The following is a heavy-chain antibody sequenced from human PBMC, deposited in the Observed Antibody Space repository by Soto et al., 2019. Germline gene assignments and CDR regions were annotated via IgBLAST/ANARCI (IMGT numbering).Heavy chain of an antibody. D-gene: IGHD2-15*01. V-gene: IGHV5-51*01. CDR1: GYSFTSYW. Sequence: GESLKISCKGSGYSFTSYWIGWVRQMPGKGLEWMGIIYPGDSDTRYSPSFQGQVTISADKSISTAYLQWSSLKASDTAMYYCARHGGDADAPKYCSGGSCYRYYYYYGMDVWGQGTTVTSP. CDR2: IYPGDSDT. J-gene: IGHJ6*02. CDR3: ARHGGDADAPKYCSGGSCYRYYYYYGMDV.